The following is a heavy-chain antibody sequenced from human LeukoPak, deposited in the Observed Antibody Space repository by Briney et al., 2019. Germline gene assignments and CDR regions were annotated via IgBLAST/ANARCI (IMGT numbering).Heavy chain of an antibody. CDR2: IYYSGST. CDR1: GGSISSGGYY. D-gene: IGHD4-17*01. Sequence: SETLSLTCTVSGGSISSGGYYWSWIRQHPGKGLEWIEYIYYSGSTYYNPSLKSRVTISVDTSKNQFPLKLSSVTAADTAVYYCSSFMTTVTTGVFDYWGQGTLVTVSS. CDR3: SSFMTTVTTGVFDY. V-gene: IGHV4-31*03. J-gene: IGHJ4*02.